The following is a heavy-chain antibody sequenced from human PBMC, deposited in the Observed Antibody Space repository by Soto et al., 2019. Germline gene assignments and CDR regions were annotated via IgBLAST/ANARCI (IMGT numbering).Heavy chain of an antibody. J-gene: IGHJ4*02. V-gene: IGHV3-30*18. CDR3: AKDQARRERRGGYHDY. CDR1: GFTFSSYG. CDR2: ISYDGSNK. D-gene: IGHD1-26*01. Sequence: GGSLRLSCAASGFTFSSYGMHWVRQAPGKGLEWVAVISYDGSNKYYADSVKGRFTISRDNSKNTLYLQMNSLRAEDTAVYYCAKDQARRERRGGYHDYWGQGTLVTVSS.